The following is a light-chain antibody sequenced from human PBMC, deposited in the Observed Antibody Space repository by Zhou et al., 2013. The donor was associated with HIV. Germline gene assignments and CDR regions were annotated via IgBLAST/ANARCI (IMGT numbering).Light chain of an antibody. V-gene: IGKV1-8*01. CDR1: QDISTY. CDR3: QQSYSTS. CDR2: AAS. J-gene: IGKJ4*01. Sequence: IRMTQSPSSFSASTGDRVTVSCRASQDISTYVAWYQQKLGKTPRLLIYAASTLQSGVPSRFSGTGSGTDFTLTISSLQPEDFATYYCQQSYSTSFGGGTKVEIK.